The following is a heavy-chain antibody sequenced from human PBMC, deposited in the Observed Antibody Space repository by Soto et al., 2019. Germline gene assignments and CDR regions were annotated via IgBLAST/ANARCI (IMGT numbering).Heavy chain of an antibody. D-gene: IGHD1-26*01. V-gene: IGHV3-23*01. J-gene: IGHJ5*02. CDR2: ISGSGGTT. CDR3: AKDLVLLRS. CDR1: GFTFSSFA. Sequence: EVQLLESGGGLVQPGGSLRLSCAASGFTFSSFAMTWVRQPPGRGLEWISGISGSGGTTYDADSVKGRFTISRDNSKNTLYLQMNSLRAEDTAVYYCAKDLVLLRSWGQGTLVTVSS.